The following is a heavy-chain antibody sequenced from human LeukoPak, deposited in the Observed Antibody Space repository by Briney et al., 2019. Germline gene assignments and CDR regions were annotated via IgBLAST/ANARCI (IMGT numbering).Heavy chain of an antibody. D-gene: IGHD1-26*01. Sequence: ASVKVSCKASGYTFTSYDINWVRQATGQGLEWMGWMNPNRGNTGLAQKFQGRATMTRNTSISTAYMELSSLTSEDTAVYYCARTLEWEVLGDYWGQGTLVTVSS. J-gene: IGHJ4*02. CDR3: ARTLEWEVLGDY. CDR1: GYTFTSYD. CDR2: MNPNRGNT. V-gene: IGHV1-8*01.